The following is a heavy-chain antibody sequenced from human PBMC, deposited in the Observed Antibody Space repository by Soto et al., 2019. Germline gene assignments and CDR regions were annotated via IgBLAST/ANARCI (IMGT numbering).Heavy chain of an antibody. CDR1: GGSFSGYY. V-gene: IGHV4-34*01. Sequence: QVQLQQWGAGLLKPSETLSLTCAVYGGSFSGYYWSWIRQPPGKGLEWIGEINHSGSTDYNPSLKSRITISVDSSKNQFSLKLSSVTAADTSLYYCARQMTTVATQNSYYYYGMDVWGQGTTVTVSS. D-gene: IGHD4-17*01. J-gene: IGHJ6*02. CDR3: ARQMTTVATQNSYYYYGMDV. CDR2: INHSGST.